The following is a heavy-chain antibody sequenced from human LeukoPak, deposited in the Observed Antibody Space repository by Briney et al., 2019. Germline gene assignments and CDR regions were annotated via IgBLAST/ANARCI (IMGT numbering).Heavy chain of an antibody. Sequence: GGSLRLSCAASGFTFNTFWMTWLRQAPGKGLEWVANIHQEGRTKYYADSVKGRFTISRDNANNALNLQINSLRAEDTALYYCARGDGTSSGLYFHSGGQGTRVTVSS. CDR1: GFTFNTFW. D-gene: IGHD6-6*01. V-gene: IGHV3-7*01. CDR3: ARGDGTSSGLYFHS. J-gene: IGHJ4*02. CDR2: IHQEGRTK.